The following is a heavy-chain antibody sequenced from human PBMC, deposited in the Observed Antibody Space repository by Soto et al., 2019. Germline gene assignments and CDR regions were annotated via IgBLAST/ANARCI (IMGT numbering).Heavy chain of an antibody. CDR1: GGSISSGDEY. V-gene: IGHV4-30-4*01. Sequence: QVQLQESGPGLVKPSQTLSLTCTVSGGSISSGDEYWSWIRQPPGKGLEWSGYIYYRGRTYYNPSLQSRVNISVDTSKNRFSLKLSSGTAADTAVYYCAREPSSPYCSGGSCPSGWFDPWGQGTLVTGSS. CDR2: IYYRGRT. D-gene: IGHD2-15*01. J-gene: IGHJ5*02. CDR3: AREPSSPYCSGGSCPSGWFDP.